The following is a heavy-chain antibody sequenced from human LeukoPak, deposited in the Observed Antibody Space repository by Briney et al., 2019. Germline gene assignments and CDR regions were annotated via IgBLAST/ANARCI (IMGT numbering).Heavy chain of an antibody. CDR3: AGGYDWKPFDY. V-gene: IGHV3-66*01. CDR1: GFIVSGDF. Sequence: GGSLRLSCAASGFIVSGDFMSWVRQAPGKGLEWVSVIYSDGSTYYADSVKGRFTISRDNAKNTLYLQMNSLRAEDTAVYYCAGGYDWKPFDYWGQGTLVTVSS. CDR2: IYSDGST. D-gene: IGHD5-12*01. J-gene: IGHJ4*02.